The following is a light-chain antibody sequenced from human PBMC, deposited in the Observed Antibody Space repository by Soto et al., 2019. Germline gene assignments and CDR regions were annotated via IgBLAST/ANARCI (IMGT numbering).Light chain of an antibody. J-gene: IGKJ4*01. CDR3: MQALQTPLT. V-gene: IGKV2-28*01. CDR2: LGS. CDR1: QSLLHSNGYNC. Sequence: EIVMTQSPLSLPVTPGEPASISCRSSQSLLHSNGYNCLDWYLQKPGQPPQLLIYLGSNRASGGPDRFSGSGSGTDFTLKISRVEAEDVGVYYCMQALQTPLTFGGGTKVEIK.